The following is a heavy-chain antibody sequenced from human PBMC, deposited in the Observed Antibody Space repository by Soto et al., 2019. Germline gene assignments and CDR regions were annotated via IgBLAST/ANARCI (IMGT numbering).Heavy chain of an antibody. J-gene: IGHJ6*02. CDR3: ARDRVPAAMDYYYGMDV. CDR1: GFTFSSYA. Sequence: QVQLVESGGGVVQPGRSLRLSCAASGFTFSSYAMHWVRQAPGKGLEGVAVISYDGSNKYYADSVKGRFTVSRDNSKNPLYLQINSLRAEDTAVYYCARDRVPAAMDYYYGMDVWGQGTTVTVSS. V-gene: IGHV3-30-3*01. D-gene: IGHD2-2*01. CDR2: ISYDGSNK.